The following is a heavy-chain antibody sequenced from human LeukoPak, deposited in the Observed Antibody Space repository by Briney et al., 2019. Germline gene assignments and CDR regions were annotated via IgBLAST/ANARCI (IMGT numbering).Heavy chain of an antibody. Sequence: PSETLSLTCTVSGGSISSHYWSWIRQPPGKGLEWIGYIYTSGSTNYNPSLKSRVTISVDTSKNQFSLKLSSVTAADTAVYYCASGYSYGLIDYWGQGTLVTVSS. CDR3: ASGYSYGLIDY. V-gene: IGHV4-4*09. J-gene: IGHJ4*02. CDR1: GGSISSHY. CDR2: IYTSGST. D-gene: IGHD5-18*01.